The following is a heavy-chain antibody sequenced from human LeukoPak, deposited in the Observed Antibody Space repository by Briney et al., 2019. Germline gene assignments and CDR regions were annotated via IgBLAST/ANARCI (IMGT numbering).Heavy chain of an antibody. CDR1: GYTFTSYY. CDR2: INHSGGST. CDR3: ASSLAVAGPRDY. Sequence: ASVKVSCKASGYTFTSYYMHWVRQAPGQGLEWRGVINHSGGSTNYAQKVQGRVTMTSHTSPSTVYIELSSLRSEDTAVYYCASSLAVAGPRDYWGQGTLVTVSS. V-gene: IGHV1-46*01. D-gene: IGHD6-19*01. J-gene: IGHJ4*02.